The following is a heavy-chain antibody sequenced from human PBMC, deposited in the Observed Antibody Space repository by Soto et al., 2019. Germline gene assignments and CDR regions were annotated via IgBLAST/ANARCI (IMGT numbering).Heavy chain of an antibody. D-gene: IGHD1-26*01. J-gene: IGHJ4*02. CDR3: ARAIRDQLLSDY. Sequence: QVQLVQSGAEVKQPGASVKVSCRTSGYTFTNYDISWVRQATGQGLEWMGWMNPDSANTGYAQKFQGRVTMTRDTSLSTAYMELNSLTSEDTAIYYCARAIRDQLLSDYWGQGSLIIVSS. CDR2: MNPDSANT. CDR1: GYTFTNYD. V-gene: IGHV1-8*01.